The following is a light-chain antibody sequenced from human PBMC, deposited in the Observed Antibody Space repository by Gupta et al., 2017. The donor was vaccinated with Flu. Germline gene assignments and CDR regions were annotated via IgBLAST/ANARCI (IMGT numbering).Light chain of an antibody. J-gene: IGLJ3*02. Sequence: QQDPGTAPIIIIFNNTQRPSGIPDRFSGSNSGTAASLTISGLEAEDEADYYCPPWDHNTDHSVFGGGTKLTVL. V-gene: IGLV1-44*01. CDR3: PPWDHNTDHSV. CDR2: NNT.